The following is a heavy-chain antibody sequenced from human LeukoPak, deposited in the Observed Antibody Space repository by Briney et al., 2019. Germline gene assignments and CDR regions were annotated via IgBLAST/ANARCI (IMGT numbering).Heavy chain of an antibody. J-gene: IGHJ4*02. V-gene: IGHV3-64*01. CDR1: GFTISSDS. Sequence: GGSLRLSCAASGFTISSDSMHWIRQAPGKGLEYVSAIGYGGDTYYANSVRGRFTISRDISKNTLYLQMGSLRPEDMAVYYCARVGGSGSFDSWGQGTLVSVSS. CDR2: IGYGGDT. CDR3: ARVGGSGSFDS. D-gene: IGHD6-19*01.